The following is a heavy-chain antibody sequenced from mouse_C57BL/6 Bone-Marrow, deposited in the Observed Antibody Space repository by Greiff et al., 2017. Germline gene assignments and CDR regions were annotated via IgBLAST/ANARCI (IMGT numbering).Heavy chain of an antibody. D-gene: IGHD1-1*01. CDR3: TRDHYGSSY. J-gene: IGHJ2*01. Sequence: QVQLQQSGAELVRPGASVTLSCKASGYTFTDYEMHWVKQTPVHGLEWIGAIDPETGGTAYNQKFKGKAILTADKSSSTAYMELRSLTSEDSAVYYCTRDHYGSSYCGQGTTLTVAS. CDR2: IDPETGGT. CDR1: GYTFTDYE. V-gene: IGHV1-15*01.